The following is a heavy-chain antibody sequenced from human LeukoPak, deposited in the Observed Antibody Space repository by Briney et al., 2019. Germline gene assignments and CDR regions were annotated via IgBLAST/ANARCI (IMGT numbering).Heavy chain of an antibody. CDR1: GGTFSSYA. CDR2: IIPIFGTA. J-gene: IGHJ6*02. V-gene: IGHV1-69*01. D-gene: IGHD2-2*01. CDR3: ARDSPGKIVVVPAAPWYYYGMDV. Sequence: ASVNVSCKASGGTFSSYAISWVRQAPGQGLEWMGGIIPIFGTANYAQKFQGRVTITADESTSTAYMELSSLRSEDTAVYYCARDSPGKIVVVPAAPWYYYGMDVWGQGTTVTVSS.